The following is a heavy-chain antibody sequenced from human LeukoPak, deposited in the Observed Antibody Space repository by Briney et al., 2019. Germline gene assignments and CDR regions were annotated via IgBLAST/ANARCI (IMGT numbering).Heavy chain of an antibody. V-gene: IGHV3-20*04. CDR2: INWNGGST. CDR1: GFTFDDYG. CDR3: ANSKVADFHY. Sequence: GGSLRLSCAASGFTFDDYGMSWVRQAPGKGLEWVSGINWNGGSTGYADSVKGRFTISRDNAKNTVYLQMNSLRVDDTAVYYCANSKVADFHYWGQGTRVTVSS. D-gene: IGHD6-19*01. J-gene: IGHJ4*02.